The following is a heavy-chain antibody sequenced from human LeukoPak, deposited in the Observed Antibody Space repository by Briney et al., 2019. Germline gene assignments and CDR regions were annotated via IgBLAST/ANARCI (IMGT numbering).Heavy chain of an antibody. V-gene: IGHV3-30*02. CDR2: IGSDGSDK. CDR1: GFNFSNYV. D-gene: IGHD5-12*01. Sequence: PGGSLRLSCAASGFNFSNYVMHWVRQAPGKGLEWVSFIGSDGSDKHYADSVKGRFTISRDNAKNTLYLQMNSLRAEDTAVYYCARERAYSGYDWDYWGQGTLVTVSS. J-gene: IGHJ4*02. CDR3: ARERAYSGYDWDY.